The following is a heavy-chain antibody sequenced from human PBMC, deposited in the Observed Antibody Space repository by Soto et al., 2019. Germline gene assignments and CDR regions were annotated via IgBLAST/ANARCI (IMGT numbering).Heavy chain of an antibody. D-gene: IGHD6-19*01. CDR2: ISNDGSNK. CDR3: AKDLGGLVYTFDY. CDR1: GFTFSSYG. Sequence: QVQLVESGGGVVQPGRSLRLSCAASGFTFSSYGMHWVRQAPGKGLEWVTVISNDGSNKYYADSVKGRFTISRDNSKNTLYLQLNGLIAEDTAVYYCAKDLGGLVYTFDYWGQGTLVTVSS. J-gene: IGHJ4*02. V-gene: IGHV3-30*18.